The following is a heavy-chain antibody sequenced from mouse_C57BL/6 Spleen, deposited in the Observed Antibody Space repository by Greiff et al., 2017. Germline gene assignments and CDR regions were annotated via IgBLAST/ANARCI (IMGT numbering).Heavy chain of an antibody. Sequence: QVQLQQPGTELVKPGASVKLSCKASGYTFTSYWMHWVKQRPGQGLEWIGNINPSNGGTNYNEKFKSKATLTVDKSSSTAYMQLSSLTSEDSAVYYCARSGTTVVATDFDVWGTGTTVTVSS. CDR1: GYTFTSYW. V-gene: IGHV1-53*01. CDR2: INPSNGGT. CDR3: ARSGTTVVATDFDV. D-gene: IGHD1-1*01. J-gene: IGHJ1*03.